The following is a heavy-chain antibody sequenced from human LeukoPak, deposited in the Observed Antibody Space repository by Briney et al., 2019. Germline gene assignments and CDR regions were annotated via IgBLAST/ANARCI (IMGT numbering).Heavy chain of an antibody. CDR1: GFTVSSNY. V-gene: IGHV3-66*01. CDR2: IYSGGST. J-gene: IGHJ4*02. Sequence: GGSLRLSCAASGFTVSSNYMSWVRQAPGKGLEWVSVIYSGGSTYYADSVKGRFTISRDNSKNTLYLQMNSLRAEDTAVYYCARDLRYYDSSGYSNGYWGQGTLATVSS. D-gene: IGHD3-22*01. CDR3: ARDLRYYDSSGYSNGY.